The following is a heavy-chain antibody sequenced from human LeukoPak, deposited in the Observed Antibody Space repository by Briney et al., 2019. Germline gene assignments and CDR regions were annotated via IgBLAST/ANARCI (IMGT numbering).Heavy chain of an antibody. J-gene: IGHJ6*03. V-gene: IGHV1-18*01. CDR1: GYTFTSYG. CDR3: ASNLNYYYYYMDV. Sequence: ASVKVSCKASGYTFTSYGISWVRQAPGQGLEWMGWISAYNGNTNYAQKPQGRVTMTTDTSTSTAYMELRSLRSDDTAVYYCASNLNYYYYYMDVWGKGTTVTVSS. CDR2: ISAYNGNT.